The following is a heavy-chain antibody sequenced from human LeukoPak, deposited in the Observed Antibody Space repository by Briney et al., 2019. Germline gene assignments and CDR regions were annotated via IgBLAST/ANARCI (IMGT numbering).Heavy chain of an antibody. Sequence: PSETLSLTCTVSGGSISSGDYYWSWIRQPPGKGLEWIGYIYYSGSTYYNPSLKSRVTISVDTSKNQFSLKLSSVTAADTAVYYCARALKRTYYYDSSGYYSPLNNLYYFDYWGQGTLVTVSS. D-gene: IGHD3-22*01. CDR2: IYYSGST. CDR1: GGSISSGDYY. V-gene: IGHV4-30-4*08. CDR3: ARALKRTYYYDSSGYYSPLNNLYYFDY. J-gene: IGHJ4*02.